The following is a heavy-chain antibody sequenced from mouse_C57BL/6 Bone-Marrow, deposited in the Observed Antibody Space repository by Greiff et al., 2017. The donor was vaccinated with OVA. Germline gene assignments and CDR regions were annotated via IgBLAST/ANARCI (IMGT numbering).Heavy chain of an antibody. CDR2: IYPRSGNT. Sequence: VQLQQSGAELARPGASVKLSCKASGYTFTSYGISWVKQRPGQGLEWIGEIYPRSGNTYYNEKFKGKATLTADKSSSTAYMELRSLTSEDSAVYFCARGMGRGWYFDVWGTGTTVTVSS. J-gene: IGHJ1*03. CDR1: GYTFTSYG. V-gene: IGHV1-81*01. CDR3: ARGMGRGWYFDV. D-gene: IGHD4-1*01.